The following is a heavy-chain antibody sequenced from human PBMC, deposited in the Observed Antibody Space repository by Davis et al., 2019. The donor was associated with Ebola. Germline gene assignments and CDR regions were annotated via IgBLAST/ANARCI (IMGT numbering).Heavy chain of an antibody. V-gene: IGHV3-11*01. J-gene: IGHJ3*02. CDR1: GFTFSDYY. Sequence: GESLKISCAASGFTFSDYYMSWIRQAPGKGLEWVSYISSDGSIIDYADSVKGRFTISRDNAKNSLYLQMNSLRAEDMALYYCAKGNWGTAFDIWGQGTMVTVSS. CDR2: ISSDGSII. D-gene: IGHD7-27*01. CDR3: AKGNWGTAFDI.